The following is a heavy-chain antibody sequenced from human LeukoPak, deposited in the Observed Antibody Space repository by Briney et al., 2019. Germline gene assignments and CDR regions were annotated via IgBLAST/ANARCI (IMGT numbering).Heavy chain of an antibody. CDR1: GYTFTSYA. V-gene: IGHV7-4-1*02. CDR3: ARVIREDSSPSSIDYYYYMDV. CDR2: INTNTGNP. Sequence: ASVKVSCKASGYTFTSYAMNWVRQAPGQGLEWMGWINTNTGNPTYAQGFTGRFVFSLDTSVSTAYLQISSLKAEDTAVYYCARVIREDSSPSSIDYYYYMDVWGKGTTVTVSS. J-gene: IGHJ6*03. D-gene: IGHD3-3*02.